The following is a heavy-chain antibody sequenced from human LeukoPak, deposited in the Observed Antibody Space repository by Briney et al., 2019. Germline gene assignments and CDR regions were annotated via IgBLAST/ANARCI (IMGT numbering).Heavy chain of an antibody. V-gene: IGHV3-15*01. CDR2: IKSEPNGGTT. CDR1: GFTFSNAW. J-gene: IGHJ4*02. Sequence: PGGSLRLSCAASGFTFSNAWMNWVRQAPGKGLEWVGRIKSEPNGGTTDYAAPVKGRFSISRDDSRNTVYLQINSLEPEDTAVYYCSTGGYYFDYWGLGTLVTVSS. CDR3: STGGYYFDY.